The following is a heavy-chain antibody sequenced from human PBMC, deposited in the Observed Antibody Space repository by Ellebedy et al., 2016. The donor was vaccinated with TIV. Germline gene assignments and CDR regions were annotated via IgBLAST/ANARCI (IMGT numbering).Heavy chain of an antibody. CDR1: GGSITSSNW. Sequence: SETLSLTCLVSGGSITSSNWWAWVRQAPGKGLEWIGEIYLGGKTNYNPALKNRVTISVDRSKNQFSVKLNSVTAADTAVYYCAHYGDPGFFDRWGQGIPVTVSS. J-gene: IGHJ4*02. D-gene: IGHD4-17*01. CDR2: IYLGGKT. CDR3: AHYGDPGFFDR. V-gene: IGHV4-4*02.